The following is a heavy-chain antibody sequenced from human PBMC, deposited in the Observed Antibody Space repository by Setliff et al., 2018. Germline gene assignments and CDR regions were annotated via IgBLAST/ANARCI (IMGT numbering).Heavy chain of an antibody. CDR1: GFTFDDYA. J-gene: IGHJ4*02. Sequence: GGSLRLSCAASGFTFDDYAMHWVRQAPGKGLEWVSGISWNSGIVAYADSVKGRFTISRDNAKSSLYLQMNSLRAEDTAVYYCARDGGEYWGQGTLVTVSS. CDR3: ARDGGEY. CDR2: ISWNSGIV. D-gene: IGHD3-16*01. V-gene: IGHV3-9*01.